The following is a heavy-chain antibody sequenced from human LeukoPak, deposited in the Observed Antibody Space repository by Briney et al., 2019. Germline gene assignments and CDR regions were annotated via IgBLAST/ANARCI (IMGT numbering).Heavy chain of an antibody. V-gene: IGHV1-69*05. D-gene: IGHD6-6*01. CDR3: ARDTPSIAARLDAFDI. CDR2: IIPIFGTA. J-gene: IGHJ3*02. CDR1: GGTFSSYA. Sequence: SVKVSCKASGGTFSSYAISWVRQAPGQGLEWMGGIIPIFGTANYAQKFQGRVTITTDESTSTAYMELSSLRSEDTAVYYCARDTPSIAARLDAFDIWGQGTMVTVSS.